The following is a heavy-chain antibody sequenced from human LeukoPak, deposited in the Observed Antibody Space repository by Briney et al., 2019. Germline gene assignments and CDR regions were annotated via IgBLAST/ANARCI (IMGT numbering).Heavy chain of an antibody. CDR2: ISSSGSTI. V-gene: IGHV3-11*04. CDR3: ARMVSEVAAPMDV. CDR1: GFTFSDYY. J-gene: IGHJ6*03. D-gene: IGHD6-19*01. Sequence: GGSLRLSCAASGFTFSDYYMSWIRQAPGKGLEWVSYISSSGSTIYYADSVKGRFTISRDNAKSSLYLQMNSLRAEDTAVYYCARMVSEVAAPMDVWGKGTTVTVSS.